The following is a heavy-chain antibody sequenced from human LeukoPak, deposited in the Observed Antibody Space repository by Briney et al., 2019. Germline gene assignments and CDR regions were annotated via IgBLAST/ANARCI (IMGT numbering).Heavy chain of an antibody. CDR2: INPNNGGT. V-gene: IGHV1-2*02. D-gene: IGHD3-16*02. Sequence: ASVNVSFNSSGYTFTVYYMYWVRQAPGQGLERVGWINPNNGGTNNSQKFQGRVTMTRDTSISTAYMELSRLRSDDTTVYSWATGMERYDYVWGSYPRGGNFDYWGQGTLVAVSS. CDR1: GYTFTVYY. CDR3: ATGMERYDYVWGSYPRGGNFDY. J-gene: IGHJ4*02.